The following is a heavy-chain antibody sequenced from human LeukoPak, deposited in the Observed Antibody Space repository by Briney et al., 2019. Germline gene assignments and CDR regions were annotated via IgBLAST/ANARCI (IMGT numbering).Heavy chain of an antibody. CDR2: IYYSGST. V-gene: IGHV4-59*11. CDR1: GGSISSHY. Sequence: SETLSLTCTVSGGSISSHYWSWIRHPPGKGLEWIGYIYYSGSTNYNPSLKSRVTISVDTSKNEFSLNLSSVTAADTAVYYCARDLLSTAGYFDYWGQGTLVTVSS. J-gene: IGHJ4*02. D-gene: IGHD6-19*01. CDR3: ARDLLSTAGYFDY.